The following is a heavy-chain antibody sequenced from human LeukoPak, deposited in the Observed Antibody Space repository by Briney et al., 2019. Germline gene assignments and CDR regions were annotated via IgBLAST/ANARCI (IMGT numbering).Heavy chain of an antibody. V-gene: IGHV3-21*01. CDR3: ARARQNYYMDV. J-gene: IGHJ6*03. Sequence: GGTLRLSCAASGFTFSNYNMNWVRQAPGKGLEWVSSISSSSSYIYYADSVKGRFTISRDNAKNSLYLQMNSLRAEDTAVYYCARARQNYYMDVWGKGTTVTVSS. CDR1: GFTFSNYN. CDR2: ISSSSSYI.